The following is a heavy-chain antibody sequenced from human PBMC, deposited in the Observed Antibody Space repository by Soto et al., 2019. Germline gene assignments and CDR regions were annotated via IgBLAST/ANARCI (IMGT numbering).Heavy chain of an antibody. CDR2: ISGYNANT. V-gene: IGHV1-18*01. CDR1: GYSFTRYG. D-gene: IGHD3-16*01. CDR3: ARMGDVPYYYYGLDV. J-gene: IGHJ6*02. Sequence: QVQLVQSGAEVKKPGASVKVSCKASGYSFTRYGISWVRQAPGQGLEWMGWISGYNANTNYPENLQGRVTMTTDTSTSPAYLEVRNLISDDTAGYYCARMGDVPYYYYGLDVWGQGTTVTVSS.